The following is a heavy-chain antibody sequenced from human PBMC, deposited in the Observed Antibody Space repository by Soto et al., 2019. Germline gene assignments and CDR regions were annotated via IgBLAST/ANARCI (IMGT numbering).Heavy chain of an antibody. CDR1: GGTFSSYT. Sequence: SXKVSCKASGGTFSSYTISWVRQAPGQGLEWMGRIIPILGIANYAQKFQGRVTITADKSTSTAYMELSSLRSEDTAVYYCARSRYSSSWEYFQHWGQGTLVTVSS. CDR2: IIPILGIA. V-gene: IGHV1-69*02. D-gene: IGHD6-13*01. J-gene: IGHJ1*01. CDR3: ARSRYSSSWEYFQH.